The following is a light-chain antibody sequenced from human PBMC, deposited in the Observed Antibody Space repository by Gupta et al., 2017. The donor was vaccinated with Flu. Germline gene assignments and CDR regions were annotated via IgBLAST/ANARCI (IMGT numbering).Light chain of an antibody. Sequence: EIVLTQSPATLSLSPRERATLSCRASQSVSSYLAWYQQKPGQAPRLLIYDASNRATGIPARFSGSGYGTDFTLTISSLEPEDFAVYYCQQRSNWPPYSFGQGTKLEIK. V-gene: IGKV3-11*01. CDR3: QQRSNWPPYS. CDR1: QSVSSY. CDR2: DAS. J-gene: IGKJ2*03.